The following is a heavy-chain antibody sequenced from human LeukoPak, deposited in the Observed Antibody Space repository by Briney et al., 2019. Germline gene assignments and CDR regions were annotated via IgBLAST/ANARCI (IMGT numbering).Heavy chain of an antibody. D-gene: IGHD3-9*01. Sequence: GGSLRLSCAAPGFTFSTYGMHWVRQAPGKGLEWVAVIWYDGSNKYYADSVKDRFTISRDNSKNTLYLQMNSLRAEDTAVYYCARASYFDWLPPTNAFDIWGQGTMVTVSS. CDR2: IWYDGSNK. CDR3: ARASYFDWLPPTNAFDI. V-gene: IGHV3-33*01. J-gene: IGHJ3*02. CDR1: GFTFSTYG.